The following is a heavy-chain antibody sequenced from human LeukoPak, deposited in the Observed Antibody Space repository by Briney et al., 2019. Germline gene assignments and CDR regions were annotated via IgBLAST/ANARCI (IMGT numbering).Heavy chain of an antibody. CDR3: ARVRVAATVCYYYYMDV. D-gene: IGHD2-15*01. CDR1: GGSFSGYY. CDR2: INHSGST. V-gene: IGHV4-34*01. Sequence: SETLSLTCAVYGGSFSGYYWSWIRQPPGKGLEWIGEINHSGSTNYNPSLKSRVTISVDTSKNQFSLKLSSVTAADTAVYYCARVRVAATVCYYYYMDVWGKGTTVTVSS. J-gene: IGHJ6*03.